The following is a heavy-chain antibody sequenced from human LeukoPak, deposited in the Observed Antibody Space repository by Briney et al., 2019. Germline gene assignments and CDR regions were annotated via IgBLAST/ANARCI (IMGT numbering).Heavy chain of an antibody. J-gene: IGHJ4*02. CDR3: ARTEYGGYSLDY. CDR2: ISSSSSYI. CDR1: GFTFSSYS. V-gene: IGHV3-21*01. Sequence: GGSLSLSCAASGFTFSSYSMNWVRQAPGKGLEWVSSISSSSSYIYYADSVKGRFTISRDNAKHSLYLQMNSLRAEDTAVYYCARTEYGGYSLDYWGQGTLVTVSS. D-gene: IGHD4/OR15-4a*01.